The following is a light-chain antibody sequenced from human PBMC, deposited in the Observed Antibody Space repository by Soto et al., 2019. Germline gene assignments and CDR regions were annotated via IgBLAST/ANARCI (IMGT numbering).Light chain of an antibody. Sequence: EIVLTQSPGTLSLSPGERATLSCRVSQSVSSSYLGWYQKKPGQAPRLLIYGASSRATGIPDRFSGSGSGTDFTLTISRLEPEDFAVYYCQQYGSSPWTFGQGTKVDI. V-gene: IGKV3-20*01. CDR2: GAS. CDR3: QQYGSSPWT. CDR1: QSVSSSY. J-gene: IGKJ1*01.